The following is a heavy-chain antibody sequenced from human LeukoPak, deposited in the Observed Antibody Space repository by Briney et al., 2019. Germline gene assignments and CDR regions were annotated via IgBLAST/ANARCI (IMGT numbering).Heavy chain of an antibody. Sequence: ASVKVSCKASGYTFTTYYIHWVRQAPGQGLEWMGWINPNNGGTKYAQKFQGRVTMTRDTSISTAYMELSRLRSDDTAVYYCVVNGYGYSFDYWGQGTLVTVSS. J-gene: IGHJ4*02. V-gene: IGHV1-2*02. CDR2: INPNNGGT. CDR3: VVNGYGYSFDY. CDR1: GYTFTTYY. D-gene: IGHD5-18*01.